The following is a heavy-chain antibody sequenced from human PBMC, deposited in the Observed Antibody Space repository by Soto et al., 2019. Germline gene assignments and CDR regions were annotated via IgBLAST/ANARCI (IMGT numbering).Heavy chain of an antibody. D-gene: IGHD6-13*01. CDR2: ISYDGSNK. V-gene: IGHV3-30*18. J-gene: IGHJ4*02. CDR1: GFTFSSYG. Sequence: GGSLRLSCAASGFTFSSYGMHWVRQAPGKGLEWVAVISYDGSNKYYADSVKGRFTISRDNSKNTLYLQMNSLRAEDTAVYYCANLGSSSWYVDYWGQGTLVTVSS. CDR3: ANLGSSSWYVDY.